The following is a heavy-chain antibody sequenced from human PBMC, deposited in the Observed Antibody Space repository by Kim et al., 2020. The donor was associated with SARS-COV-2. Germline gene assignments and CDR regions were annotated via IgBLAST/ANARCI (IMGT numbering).Heavy chain of an antibody. D-gene: IGHD6-19*01. CDR3: AKDHESSGWPTFDY. V-gene: IGHV3-23*01. Sequence: YADSVKGRFTVSRGNAKNTLYLQMDNLRVEDTALYYCAKDHESSGWPTFDYWGQGTQVTVSS. J-gene: IGHJ4*02.